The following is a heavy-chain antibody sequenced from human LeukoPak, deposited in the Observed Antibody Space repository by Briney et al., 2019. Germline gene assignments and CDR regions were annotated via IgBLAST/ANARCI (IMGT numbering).Heavy chain of an antibody. CDR2: RKQDGSEE. D-gene: IGHD3-3*01. CDR3: ARAPREWLLGYCFDY. J-gene: IGHJ4*01. CDR1: RLTPSSYW. Sequence: RGSLSPSSAVSRLTPSSYWMSWVRQAPGQGLGWVANRKQDGSEEYSANSLSGRFTISRDNTKNTLYLPINSLRAEHTAVYYFARAPREWLLGYCFDYSGHGALVTVSP. V-gene: IGHV3-7*01.